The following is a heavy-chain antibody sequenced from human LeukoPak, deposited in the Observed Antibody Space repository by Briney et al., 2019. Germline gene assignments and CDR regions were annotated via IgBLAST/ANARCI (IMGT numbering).Heavy chain of an antibody. CDR2: IYTRGRI. CDR3: ARARAIFGVVTYFDY. V-gene: IGHV4-61*02. Sequence: PSETLSLTCTVSGGSINNDNYYWNWIRQPAGEGLEWIGRIYTRGRIDYNPSLKSRVTISIDTSKNQFSLKVSFVTAADTAVYYCARARAIFGVVTYFDYWGQGTLVTVSS. J-gene: IGHJ4*02. D-gene: IGHD3-3*01. CDR1: GGSINNDNYY.